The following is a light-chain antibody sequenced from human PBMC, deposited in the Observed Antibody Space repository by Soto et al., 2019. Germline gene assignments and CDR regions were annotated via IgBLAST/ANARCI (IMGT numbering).Light chain of an antibody. CDR1: SSNIGAGYD. J-gene: IGLJ2*01. CDR3: QSYDSSLSGVV. V-gene: IGLV1-40*01. Sequence: QSVLTQPPSVSGAPGQRVTISCTGSSSNIGAGYDAHWYQQLPGPAPKLLIYGNSNRPSGVPDRFSGSKSGTSASLAITGLQAEDEADYYCQSYDSSLSGVVFGGGTKLTVL. CDR2: GNS.